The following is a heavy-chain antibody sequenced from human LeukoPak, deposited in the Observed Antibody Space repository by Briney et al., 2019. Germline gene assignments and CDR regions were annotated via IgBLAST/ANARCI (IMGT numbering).Heavy chain of an antibody. Sequence: SQTLSLTCAISGDSVSSNNAAWNWIRQSPSRGLEWLGRTYYRSKWYNGYAVSMKSRITINPDTSKNQFSLQLNSVTPEDTAVYYCAREGSLRDSSGLDAFDMWGQGTMVTVSS. CDR3: AREGSLRDSSGLDAFDM. D-gene: IGHD3-22*01. CDR1: GDSVSSNNAA. V-gene: IGHV6-1*01. CDR2: TYYRSKWYN. J-gene: IGHJ3*02.